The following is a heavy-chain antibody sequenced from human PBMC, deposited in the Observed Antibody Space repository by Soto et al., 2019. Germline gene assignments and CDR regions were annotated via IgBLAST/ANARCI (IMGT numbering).Heavy chain of an antibody. D-gene: IGHD6-19*01. V-gene: IGHV3-53*01. CDR1: GFSVSSKY. CDR3: VRTTGWRGFDF. CDR2: IYGGGTT. Sequence: EVQLVESGGGGIQPGGSLRLSCAASGFSVSSKYMTWVRQAPGKGLEWGSVIYGGGTTYYADSVKGRFTISRDNSKNALYLQMNSLRAEGTAVYYCVRTTGWRGFDFWGQGTLVTVSS. J-gene: IGHJ4*02.